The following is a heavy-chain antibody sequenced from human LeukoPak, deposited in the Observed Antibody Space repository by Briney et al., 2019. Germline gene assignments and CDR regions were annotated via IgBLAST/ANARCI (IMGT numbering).Heavy chain of an antibody. CDR2: INPSGGST. CDR1: GYTFTSYY. J-gene: IGHJ4*02. Sequence: APVKVSCKASGYTFTSYYMHWVRQAPGQGLEWMGIINPSGGSTSYAQKFQGRVTMTRDTSTSTVYMELSSLRSEDTAVYFCARVGVTAATADYWGQGTLVTVSS. CDR3: ARVGVTAATADY. V-gene: IGHV1-46*01. D-gene: IGHD6-25*01.